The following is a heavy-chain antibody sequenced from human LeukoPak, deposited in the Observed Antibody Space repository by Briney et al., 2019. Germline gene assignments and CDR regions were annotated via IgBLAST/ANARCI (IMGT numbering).Heavy chain of an antibody. J-gene: IGHJ4*02. CDR1: GGSISSYY. CDR3: ARHMGLGYSYGYPYFDY. V-gene: IGHV4-59*08. Sequence: SETLSLTCTVSGGSISSYYWSWIRQPPGKGLEWIGYIYYSGSTNYNPSLKSRVTISVDTSKNQFSLKLSSVTAADTAVYYCARHMGLGYSYGYPYFDYWGRGTLVTVSS. CDR2: IYYSGST. D-gene: IGHD5-18*01.